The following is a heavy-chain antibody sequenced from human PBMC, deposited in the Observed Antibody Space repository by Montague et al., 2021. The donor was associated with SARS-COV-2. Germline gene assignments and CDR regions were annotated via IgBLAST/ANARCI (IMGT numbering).Heavy chain of an antibody. J-gene: IGHJ4*02. CDR1: GFTFSIYR. CDR3: ARGVRGSGTRSL. D-gene: IGHD2-2*01. CDR2: ISSSSSYI. Sequence: SLRLSCAASGFTFSIYRMNWVRQAPGKGLEWVSSISSSSSYIYYADSVKGRFTISRDNAKNSLYLQMNSLRAEDTAVYYCARGVRGSGTRSLWGQGTLVTVSS. V-gene: IGHV3-21*01.